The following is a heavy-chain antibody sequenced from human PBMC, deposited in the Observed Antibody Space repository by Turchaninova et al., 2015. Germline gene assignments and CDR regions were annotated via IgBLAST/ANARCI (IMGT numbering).Heavy chain of an antibody. V-gene: IGHV5-51*01. CDR2: IYPRDSDT. CDR3: ARFQPGDY. CDR1: GYNFIAYW. Sequence: EVQLVQSGAEVKKPGESLTISCQVSGYNFIAYWIAWGRPMPGTGLAWLGIIYPRDSDTRYSPAFQGQVTISVDKSISTAYLHCSSLRASDSAMYYCARFQPGDYWGQGTLVTVSS. J-gene: IGHJ4*02.